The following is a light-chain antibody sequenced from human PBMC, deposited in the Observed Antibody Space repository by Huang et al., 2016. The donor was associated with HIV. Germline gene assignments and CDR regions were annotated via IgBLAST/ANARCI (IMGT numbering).Light chain of an antibody. V-gene: IGKV1-39*01. CDR3: QQSYITPLT. Sequence: DIQMTQSPSSLSASVGDRVTITCRASQSISSYLNWYQQKPGKAPKVLIHAASSLQSGVPSRFSGSGSGTDFTLTISSLQPEDFATYYCQQSYITPLTFGGGTKVEIK. CDR2: AAS. J-gene: IGKJ4*01. CDR1: QSISSY.